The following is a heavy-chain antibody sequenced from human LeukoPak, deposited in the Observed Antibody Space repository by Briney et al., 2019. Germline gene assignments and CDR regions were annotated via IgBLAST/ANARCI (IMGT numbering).Heavy chain of an antibody. CDR2: IWYDGSNK. CDR3: ASTIAANYYGSGSLYYYYYGMDV. Sequence: PGRSLRLSCAASGFTFSSYGMHWVRQAPGKGQEWVAVIWYDGSNKYYADSVKGRFTISRDNSKNTLYLQMNSLRAEDTAVYYCASTIAANYYGSGSLYYYYYGMDVWGKGTTVTVSS. D-gene: IGHD3-10*01. J-gene: IGHJ6*04. V-gene: IGHV3-33*01. CDR1: GFTFSSYG.